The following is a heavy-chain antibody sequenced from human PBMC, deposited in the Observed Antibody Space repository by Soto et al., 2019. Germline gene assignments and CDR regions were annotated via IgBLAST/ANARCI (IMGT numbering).Heavy chain of an antibody. CDR2: IIPIFGTA. CDR1: GGTFSSYA. CDR3: ANHPRDLYVGQPYYYGMDV. V-gene: IGHV1-69*13. D-gene: IGHD3-16*01. Sequence: ASVKVSCKASGGTFSSYAISWVRQAPGQGLEWMGGIIPIFGTANYAQKFQGRVTITADESTSTAYMELSSLRSEDTAVYYCANHPRDLYVGQPYYYGMDVWGQGTTVTVSS. J-gene: IGHJ6*02.